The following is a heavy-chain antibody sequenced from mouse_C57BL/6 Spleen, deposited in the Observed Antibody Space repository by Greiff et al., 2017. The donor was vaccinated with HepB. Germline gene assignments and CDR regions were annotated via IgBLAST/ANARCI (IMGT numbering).Heavy chain of an antibody. D-gene: IGHD1-1*01. J-gene: IGHJ1*03. CDR2: INYDGSST. V-gene: IGHV5-16*01. CDR1: GFTFSDYY. Sequence: EVMLVESEGGLVQPGSSMKLSCTASGFTFSDYYMAWVRQGPEKGLEWVANINYDGSSTYYLDSLKSRFIISRDNAKNILYLQMSSLKSEDTATYYCARAHYGSSRYFDVWGTGTTVTVSS. CDR3: ARAHYGSSRYFDV.